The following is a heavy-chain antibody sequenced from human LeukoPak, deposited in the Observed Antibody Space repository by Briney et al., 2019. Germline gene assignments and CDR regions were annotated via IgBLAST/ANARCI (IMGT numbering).Heavy chain of an antibody. J-gene: IGHJ4*02. CDR1: GFSFSSFG. V-gene: IGHV3-30*02. D-gene: IGHD1-26*01. CDR2: IRYDGTNT. CDR3: AKVCGSYSLLYYFDY. Sequence: GGSLRLSCVASGFSFSSFGIHWVRQAPGKGLEWVAFIRYDGTNTYYADSVKGRFTISRDNSKNTLYLQMNSLRAEDTAVYYCAKVCGSYSLLYYFDYWGQGTLVTVSS.